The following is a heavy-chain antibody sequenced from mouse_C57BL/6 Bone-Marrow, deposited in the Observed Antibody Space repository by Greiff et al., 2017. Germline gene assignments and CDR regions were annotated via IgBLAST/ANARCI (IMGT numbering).Heavy chain of an antibody. J-gene: IGHJ3*01. V-gene: IGHV1-53*01. CDR1: GYTFTSYW. CDR2: ITPSNGGT. Sequence: QVQLQQPGTELVKPGASVKLSCKASGYTFTSYWMHWVKQRPGQGLEWIGNITPSNGGTKYNEKFKSKATLPVVKYSSTAYMELHRLASDDSAVYYCARYVYYRFAYWGQGTLVTVSA. CDR3: ARYVYYRFAY. D-gene: IGHD2-3*01.